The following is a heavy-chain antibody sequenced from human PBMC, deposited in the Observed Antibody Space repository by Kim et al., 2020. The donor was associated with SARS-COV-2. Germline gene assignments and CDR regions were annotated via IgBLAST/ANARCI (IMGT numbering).Heavy chain of an antibody. CDR3: TSKYYYDTSGYYYADW. CDR1: SHSTSSGYY. J-gene: IGHJ4*02. Sequence: SETLSLTCTVSSHSTSSGYYWGWIRQSPGKGLEWIGSVHQSSMTYYNPSLRSRVTISIDTSKNQFSLRLNSVTAADTALYYCTSKYYYDTSGYYYADWWGQGTLVTVSS. D-gene: IGHD3-22*01. CDR2: VHQSSMT. V-gene: IGHV4-38-2*02.